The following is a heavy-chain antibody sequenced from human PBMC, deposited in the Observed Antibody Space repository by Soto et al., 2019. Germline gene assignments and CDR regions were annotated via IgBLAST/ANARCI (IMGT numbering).Heavy chain of an antibody. CDR3: AGRGGGGGY. Sequence: EVQLVESGGGLIQPGGSLRLSCAVSGFTVSNNYMSWVRQAPGKGLEGVSVIYSGGYTAYGDSVKGRFTISRDNSKNTFYLQSNRQGAAEGAVYYGAGRGGGGGYWGQGTLVTVSS. V-gene: IGHV3-53*01. D-gene: IGHD3-10*01. CDR2: IYSGGYT. J-gene: IGHJ4*02. CDR1: GFTVSNNY.